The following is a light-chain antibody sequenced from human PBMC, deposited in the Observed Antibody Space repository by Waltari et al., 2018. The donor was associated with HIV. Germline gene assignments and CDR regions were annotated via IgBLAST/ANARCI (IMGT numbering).Light chain of an antibody. Sequence: TQSPATLSLSPGDRASLSCRASQSVGDSLAWYQQKPGQAPSLLIFDASKRAADIPARFSGSGSGTDFTLIISSLEDEDFAVYYCQQRASWVTFGGGTKVE. J-gene: IGKJ4*01. CDR1: QSVGDS. CDR3: QQRASWVT. V-gene: IGKV3-11*01. CDR2: DAS.